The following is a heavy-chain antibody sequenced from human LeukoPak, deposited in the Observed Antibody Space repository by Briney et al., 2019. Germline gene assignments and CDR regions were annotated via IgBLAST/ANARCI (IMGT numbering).Heavy chain of an antibody. Sequence: ASVKVSCKASGGTFGSYAISWVRQAPGQGLEWMGWINPNSGGTNYAQKFQGRVTMTRDTSISTAYMELSRLRSDDTAVYYCARGGYYYYMDVWGKGTTVTVSS. CDR1: GGTFGSYA. J-gene: IGHJ6*03. V-gene: IGHV1-2*02. CDR3: ARGGYYYYMDV. CDR2: INPNSGGT.